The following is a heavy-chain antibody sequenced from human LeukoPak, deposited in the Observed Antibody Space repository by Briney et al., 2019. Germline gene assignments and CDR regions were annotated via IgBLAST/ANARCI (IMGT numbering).Heavy chain of an antibody. J-gene: IGHJ4*02. CDR2: ISYDGSNK. CDR1: GFTFSSYG. V-gene: IGHV3-30*03. Sequence: PGGSLRLSCAASGFTFSSYGMHWVRQAPGKGLEWVAVISYDGSNKYYADSVKGRFTISRDNSKNTLYLQMNSLRAEDTAVYYCVRQFGVVPRGGVFDYWGQGTLVTVSS. CDR3: VRQFGVVPRGGVFDY. D-gene: IGHD3-3*01.